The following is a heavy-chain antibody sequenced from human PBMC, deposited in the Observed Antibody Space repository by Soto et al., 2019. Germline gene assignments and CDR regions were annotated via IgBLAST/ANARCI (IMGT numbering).Heavy chain of an antibody. CDR1: EFTCRSHA. V-gene: IGHV3-23*01. CDR2: ISGSGGST. Sequence: GLPLRLPCTASEFTCRSHAVSRIRQDQRKGLEWVSAISGSGGSTYYADSVKGRFTISRDNSKNTLYLQMNSLRAEDTAVYYCARAPGVGWYLFYFDYWGQGTLVTVSS. D-gene: IGHD6-19*01. CDR3: ARAPGVGWYLFYFDY. J-gene: IGHJ4*02.